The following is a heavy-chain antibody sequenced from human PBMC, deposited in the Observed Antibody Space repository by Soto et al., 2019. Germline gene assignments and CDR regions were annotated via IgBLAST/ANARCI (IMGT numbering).Heavy chain of an antibody. CDR1: GYTFSTYG. V-gene: IGHV1-18*01. Sequence: ASVKVSCKASGYTFSTYGISWVRQAPGQGLEWMGWISGYNGNTNYAQKFEDRVAMTTDTSTSTAYMELRSLRSDDTAVYYCARDSLPGYYDSRGYHAYWGQGTLVTVSS. CDR2: ISGYNGNT. J-gene: IGHJ4*02. CDR3: ARDSLPGYYDSRGYHAY. D-gene: IGHD3-22*01.